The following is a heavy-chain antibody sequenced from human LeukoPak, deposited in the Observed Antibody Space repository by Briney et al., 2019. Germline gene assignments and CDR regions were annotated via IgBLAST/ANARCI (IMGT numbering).Heavy chain of an antibody. CDR3: ARVLTMVRGVIILAYYFDY. Sequence: GGSLRLSCAASGFTVSSNFMSWVRQAPGKGLEWVSVIYSGGSTYYADSVKGRFTISRDNSKNTLYLQMNSLRAEDTAVYYCARVLTMVRGVIILAYYFDYWGQGTLVTVSS. J-gene: IGHJ4*02. D-gene: IGHD3-10*01. CDR2: IYSGGST. CDR1: GFTVSSNF. V-gene: IGHV3-66*01.